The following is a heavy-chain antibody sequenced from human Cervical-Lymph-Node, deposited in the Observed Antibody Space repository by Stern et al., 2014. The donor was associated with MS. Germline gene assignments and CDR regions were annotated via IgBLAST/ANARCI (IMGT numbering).Heavy chain of an antibody. Sequence: QVQLVQSGGGVVQPGRSLRLSCAASGFVLRRYALHWGRQAPGTGLEWVALISDDGRDKYYTDSVKGRFTVSRDNSNNTVDLEMNSLRLEDTAVYYCAKGGSGSYLDWGQGSLVTVSS. V-gene: IGHV3-30*04. CDR1: GFVLRRYA. J-gene: IGHJ4*02. CDR3: AKGGSGSYLD. D-gene: IGHD1-26*01. CDR2: ISDDGRDK.